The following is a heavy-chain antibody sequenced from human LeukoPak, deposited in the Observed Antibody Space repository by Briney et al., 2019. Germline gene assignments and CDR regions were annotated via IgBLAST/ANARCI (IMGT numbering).Heavy chain of an antibody. CDR2: IYAGGYT. J-gene: IGHJ4*02. V-gene: IGHV3-53*01. CDR3: AKERIEAAGTDY. D-gene: IGHD6-13*01. CDR1: GFTVSSNY. Sequence: GGSLRLSCAASGFTVSSNYMSWVRQAPGKGLEWVSVIYAGGYTYYADSVKGRFTISRDNSKNTLYLQMNSLRAEDTAIYYCAKERIEAAGTDYWGQGTLVTVSS.